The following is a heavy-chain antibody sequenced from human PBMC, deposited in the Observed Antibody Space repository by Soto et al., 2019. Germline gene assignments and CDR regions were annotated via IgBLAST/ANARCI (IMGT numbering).Heavy chain of an antibody. J-gene: IGHJ6*03. D-gene: IGHD2-15*01. CDR1: GFSFSDYS. Sequence: EVQLVESGGGLVKPGGSLRLSCEASGFSFSDYSMNWVRQAPGKGLAWVSSISGSSSYIYYADSLKGRVTVSRDNAEKSLYLQMNSLRAEDTAVYYCARDGAYCSGAGCRDYYHYMDVWGKGTTVTVSS. CDR2: ISGSSSYI. CDR3: ARDGAYCSGAGCRDYYHYMDV. V-gene: IGHV3-21*01.